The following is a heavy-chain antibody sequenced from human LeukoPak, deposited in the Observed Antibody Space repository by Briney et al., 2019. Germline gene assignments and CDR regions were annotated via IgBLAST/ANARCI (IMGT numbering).Heavy chain of an antibody. V-gene: IGHV1-2*06. CDR2: INPNSGDT. Sequence: ASVKVSRXASGYTFAGYYIHWVRQAPGQGLEWMGRINPNSGDTNYAQKFQGRVTVTRDTSITTAYMELSSLTSDDTALYYCAREGGAVAGTVADYWGQGTLVTVSS. J-gene: IGHJ4*02. CDR3: AREGGAVAGTVADY. CDR1: GYTFAGYY. D-gene: IGHD6-19*01.